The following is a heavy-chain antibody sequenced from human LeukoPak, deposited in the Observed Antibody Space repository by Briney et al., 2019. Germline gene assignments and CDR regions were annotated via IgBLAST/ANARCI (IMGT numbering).Heavy chain of an antibody. CDR2: INPNSGGT. CDR3: ARVVPYCSSTSCSRGGYYYYYYMDV. Sequence: ASVKVSCKASGYTFTGYYMHWVRQAPGQGLEWMGWINPNSGGTNYAQKFQGRVTMTRDTSISTAYMELSRLRYDDPAGYYCARVVPYCSSTSCSRGGYYYYYYMDVWGKGTTVTVSS. CDR1: GYTFTGYY. J-gene: IGHJ6*03. V-gene: IGHV1-2*02. D-gene: IGHD2-2*01.